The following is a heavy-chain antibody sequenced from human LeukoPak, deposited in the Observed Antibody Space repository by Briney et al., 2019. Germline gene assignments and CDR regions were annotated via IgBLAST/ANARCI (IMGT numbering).Heavy chain of an antibody. D-gene: IGHD2-2*01. CDR2: TYPGDSDT. CDR3: ARLQRYCSSTSCANWFDP. J-gene: IGHJ5*02. CDR1: GYSFTSYW. Sequence: GESLKISCKGSGYSFTSYWIGWVRQMPGKGLEWMGITYPGDSDTRYSPSFQGQVTISADKSISTAYLQWSSLKASDTAMYYCARLQRYCSSTSCANWFDPWGQGTLVTVSS. V-gene: IGHV5-51*01.